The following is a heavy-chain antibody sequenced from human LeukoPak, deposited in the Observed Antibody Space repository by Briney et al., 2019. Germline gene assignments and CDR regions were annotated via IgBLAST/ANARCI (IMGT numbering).Heavy chain of an antibody. CDR3: ARSGTGLLRYYFDY. Sequence: PSETLSLTCTVSGGSISNYYWSWVRQPPGKGLEWIGYVYYSGSTNYNPSLRSRVTISVDTSKNQFSLKLSSVTAADTAVYYCARSGTGLLRYYFDYWGQGTLITVSS. CDR1: GGSISNYY. CDR2: VYYSGST. V-gene: IGHV4-59*01. D-gene: IGHD3-22*01. J-gene: IGHJ4*02.